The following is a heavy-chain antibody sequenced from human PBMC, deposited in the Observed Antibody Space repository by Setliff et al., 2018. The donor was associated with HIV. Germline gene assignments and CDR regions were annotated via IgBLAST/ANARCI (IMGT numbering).Heavy chain of an antibody. CDR1: GGSFTSRSYY. V-gene: IGHV4-39*07. CDR3: MRGRSITIFGVAYFDF. D-gene: IGHD3-3*01. J-gene: IGHJ4*02. CDR2: VYHSGTT. Sequence: SETLSLTCTVSGGSFTSRSYYWGWIRQPPGKGLEWIGSVYHSGTTYYNPSLKSRVTISVDMSNNQFSLKVTSVTAADTAVYYCMRGRSITIFGVAYFDFWGQGTQVTVSS.